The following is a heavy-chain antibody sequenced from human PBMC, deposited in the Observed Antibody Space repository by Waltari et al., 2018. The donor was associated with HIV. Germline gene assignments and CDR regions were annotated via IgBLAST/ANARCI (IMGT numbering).Heavy chain of an antibody. CDR3: ARDWDVTTACMDV. Sequence: QVKLQESGPGLVKPSATLSLTCVVSGASMSSSSYFWGWIRQAPGKGLEWIGSMFYTGSSYYNPSLKSRVNISIDTLNNQFSLKMTSVTAADTAVYYCARDWDVTTACMDVWGQGTTVTVSS. V-gene: IGHV4-39*07. CDR1: GASMSSSSYF. CDR2: MFYTGSS. D-gene: IGHD1-26*01. J-gene: IGHJ6*02.